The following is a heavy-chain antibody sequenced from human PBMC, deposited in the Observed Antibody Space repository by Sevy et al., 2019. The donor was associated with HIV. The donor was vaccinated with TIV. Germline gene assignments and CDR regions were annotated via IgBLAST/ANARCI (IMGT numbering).Heavy chain of an antibody. CDR1: GFTFSSHG. V-gene: IGHV3-30*18. Sequence: GGSLRLSCAASGFTFSSHGMHWVRQAPGKGPEWVAIVSHDGNNKYYAESVKGRFTISRDNSNNTLSLQMNSLRAEDTALYYCAKDRGRGGGSFYYYYGMDVWGQGTTVTVSS. CDR2: VSHDGNNK. CDR3: AKDRGRGGGSFYYYYGMDV. J-gene: IGHJ6*02. D-gene: IGHD1-26*01.